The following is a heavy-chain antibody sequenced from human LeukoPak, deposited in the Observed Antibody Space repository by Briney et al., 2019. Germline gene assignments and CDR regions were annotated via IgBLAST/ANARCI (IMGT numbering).Heavy chain of an antibody. D-gene: IGHD3-3*01. CDR1: GFTFSSYA. V-gene: IGHV3-64*01. CDR3: ARDNDSWSGYYVY. CDR2: ISSNGGST. Sequence: PGGSLRLSCAASGFTFSSYAMHWVRQAPGKGLEYVSAISSNGGSTYYANSVKGRFTISRDNSKNTLYLQMGNLRAEDMAVYYCARDNDSWSGYYVYWGQGTLVTVSS. J-gene: IGHJ4*02.